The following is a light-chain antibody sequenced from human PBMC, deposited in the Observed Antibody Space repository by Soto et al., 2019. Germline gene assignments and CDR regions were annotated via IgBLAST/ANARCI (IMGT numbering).Light chain of an antibody. CDR2: RNN. V-gene: IGLV1-47*01. Sequence: QSVLTQPPSASGTPGQRVTISCSGSSSNIGSNYVYWYQQLPGTAPKLLIYRNNQRPSGVPDRFSGSKSGTSASLAISGLRSEDEAYYYCAAWDDSLSAHVVFGGGTKLTVL. J-gene: IGLJ2*01. CDR1: SSNIGSNY. CDR3: AAWDDSLSAHVV.